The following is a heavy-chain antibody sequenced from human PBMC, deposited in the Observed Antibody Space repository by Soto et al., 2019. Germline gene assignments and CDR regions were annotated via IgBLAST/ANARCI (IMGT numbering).Heavy chain of an antibody. Sequence: QVQLVESGGGVVQPGRSLRLSCAASGFTFSSYAMHWVRQASGKGLEWVAVISYDGRNKYYADSVKGRFTISRDNSKNTLYLEMNSLRVEDTAVYHCVRDTAYCSGGTCYSSHDMDVWGQGTTVTVSS. D-gene: IGHD2-15*01. J-gene: IGHJ6*02. CDR1: GFTFSSYA. CDR2: ISYDGRNK. CDR3: VRDTAYCSGGTCYSSHDMDV. V-gene: IGHV3-30*04.